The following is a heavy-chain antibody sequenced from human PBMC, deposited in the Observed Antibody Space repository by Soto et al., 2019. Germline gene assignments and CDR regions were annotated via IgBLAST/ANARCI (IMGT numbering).Heavy chain of an antibody. V-gene: IGHV1-46*03. D-gene: IGHD3-9*01. CDR2: INPAGGST. CDR3: GGVYGTYYDPLNGLWGGHFDF. CDR1: GYSFSNSY. Sequence: ASVKVSCKAYGYSFSNSYVVWVRQAPGQGLEWMGVINPAGGSTSYAQKFQDRVTMTRDMSTSTVYLDLISLRSEDTAVFYCGGVYGTYYDPLNGLWGGHFDFWGQGTQVTVSS. J-gene: IGHJ4*02.